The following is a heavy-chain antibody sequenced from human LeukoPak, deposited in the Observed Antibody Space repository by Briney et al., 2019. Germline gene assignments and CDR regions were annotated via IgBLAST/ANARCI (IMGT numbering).Heavy chain of an antibody. CDR1: GYTFTGYY. CDR3: ARDRDIVVVVAATYHYYGMDV. Sequence: ASVKVSCKASGYTFTGYYMNWVRQAPGQGLEWMGWINPNTGATNYAQRFQDRVTMTRDTSISTAYMELRRLRSEDTAVYYCARDRDIVVVVAATYHYYGMDVWGQGTPVTVSS. J-gene: IGHJ6*02. D-gene: IGHD2-15*01. V-gene: IGHV1-2*02. CDR2: INPNTGAT.